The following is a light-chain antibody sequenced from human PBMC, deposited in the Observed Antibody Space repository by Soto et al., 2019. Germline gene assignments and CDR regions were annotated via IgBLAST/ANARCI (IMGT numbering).Light chain of an antibody. CDR1: SSAVGGYNY. CDR3: SSYTSSSTRV. Sequence: QSALTQPASVSGSPGQSTTIPCTGTSSAVGGYNYVSWYQQHPGKAPKLMIYEVSNRPSGVSNRFSGSKSGNTASLTISGLQAEDEADYYCSSYTSSSTRVFGTGTKLTVL. CDR2: EVS. V-gene: IGLV2-14*01. J-gene: IGLJ1*01.